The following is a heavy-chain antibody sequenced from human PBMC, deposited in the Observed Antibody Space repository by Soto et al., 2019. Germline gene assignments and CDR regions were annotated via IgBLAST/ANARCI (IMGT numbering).Heavy chain of an antibody. CDR3: AREKLYCGGDCYSDY. Sequence: ASVKVSCKASGYTFTSYGISWVRQAPGQGLEWMGWISAYNGNTNYAQKLQGRVTMTTDTSTSTAYMELRSLRSDDTAVYYCAREKLYCGGDCYSDYWGQGTLVTVPQ. D-gene: IGHD2-21*02. V-gene: IGHV1-18*04. J-gene: IGHJ4*02. CDR2: ISAYNGNT. CDR1: GYTFTSYG.